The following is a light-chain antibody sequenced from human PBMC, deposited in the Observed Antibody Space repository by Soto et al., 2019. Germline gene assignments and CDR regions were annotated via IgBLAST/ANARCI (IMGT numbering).Light chain of an antibody. CDR1: QNVANY. CDR2: GAS. Sequence: EIVLTQSPATLSLSPGERATLSCRASQNVANYLDWYQQKPGQAPRLLIYGASSRATGIPDRFSGSGSGTEFTLTISSLQSEDFAVYYCQQYSNWPPITFGQGTRLEIK. V-gene: IGKV3D-15*01. J-gene: IGKJ5*01. CDR3: QQYSNWPPIT.